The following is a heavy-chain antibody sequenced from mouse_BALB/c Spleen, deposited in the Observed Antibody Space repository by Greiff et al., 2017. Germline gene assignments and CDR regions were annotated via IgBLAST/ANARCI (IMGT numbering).Heavy chain of an antibody. CDR1: GFTFSSYA. Sequence: EVHLVESGGGLVKPGGSLKLSCAASGFTFSSYAMSWVRQTPEKRLEWVASISSGGSTYYPDSVKGRFTISRDNARNILYLQMSSLRSEDTAMYYCARGDYGNYLFAYWGQGTLVTVSA. V-gene: IGHV5-6-5*01. D-gene: IGHD2-1*01. CDR3: ARGDYGNYLFAY. J-gene: IGHJ3*01. CDR2: ISSGGST.